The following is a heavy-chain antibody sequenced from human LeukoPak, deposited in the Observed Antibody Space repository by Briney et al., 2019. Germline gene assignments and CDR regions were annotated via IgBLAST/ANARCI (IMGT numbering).Heavy chain of an antibody. CDR1: GYXFTSYW. CDR3: AYAVGDYDNFDY. J-gene: IGHJ4*02. D-gene: IGHD3-22*01. CDR2: IDPSDSYT. Sequence: GESLKISCNGSGYXFTSYWITWVRQMPGKGLVWMGTIDPSDSYTNYSPSFQGHVTISADKSISTAYLQRSSLKASDTAMYYCAYAVGDYDNFDYWGQGTLVTVSS. V-gene: IGHV5-10-1*01.